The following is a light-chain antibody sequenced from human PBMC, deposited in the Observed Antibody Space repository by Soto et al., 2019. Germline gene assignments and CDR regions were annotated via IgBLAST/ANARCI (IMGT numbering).Light chain of an antibody. Sequence: QSALTQPRSVSGSPGQSVTISCTGTSRDVGAYSYVSWYQHHPGKAPKVMIYDVSERPSGVPDRFSGSKSDNKASLTISGLQAEDEADYYCCSYAGSYSWVFGGGTKLTVL. CDR2: DVS. CDR1: SRDVGAYSY. V-gene: IGLV2-11*01. J-gene: IGLJ3*02. CDR3: CSYAGSYSWV.